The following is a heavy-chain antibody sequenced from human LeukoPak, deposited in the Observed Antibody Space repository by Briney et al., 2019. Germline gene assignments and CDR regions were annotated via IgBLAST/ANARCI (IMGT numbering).Heavy chain of an antibody. Sequence: GGSLRLSCAASGFTFSNYVMSWVRQAPGKGLEWVSIISGIGGSTYYADSVKGRFTISRDNSKDTLYLHMSSLRADDTAVYYCARSREWELLSSFDSWGQGTLVTVSS. CDR2: ISGIGGST. CDR3: ARSREWELLSSFDS. J-gene: IGHJ4*02. D-gene: IGHD1-26*01. V-gene: IGHV3-23*01. CDR1: GFTFSNYV.